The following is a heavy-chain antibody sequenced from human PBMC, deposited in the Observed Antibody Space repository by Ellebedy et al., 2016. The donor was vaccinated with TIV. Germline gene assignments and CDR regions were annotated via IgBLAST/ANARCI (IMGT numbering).Heavy chain of an antibody. D-gene: IGHD1-1*01. CDR3: AREVYSWKQDYFDY. Sequence: AASVKVSCKASGYTFTSSGISWVRQAPGQGLEWMGWISAYNGGTNYAQKFQGRVTMTTDTSTTTAYMELMSLRPDDTAVYYCAREVYSWKQDYFDYWGQGTLVTVSS. J-gene: IGHJ4*02. CDR2: ISAYNGGT. V-gene: IGHV1-18*01. CDR1: GYTFTSSG.